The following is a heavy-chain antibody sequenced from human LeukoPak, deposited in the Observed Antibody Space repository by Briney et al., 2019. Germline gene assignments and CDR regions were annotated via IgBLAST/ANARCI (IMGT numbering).Heavy chain of an antibody. CDR2: INYSGVT. CDR3: ARQGADSSGWTFGY. J-gene: IGHJ4*02. D-gene: IGHD6-19*01. V-gene: IGHV4-34*01. CDR1: AESLSHYY. Sequence: SETLSLTCAVYAESLSHYYWSWIRQPPGKGLEWIGEINYSGVTNYNPSLKSRVTISVDTSKNQFSLKLDSVTAADTAVYYCARQGADSSGWTFGYWGQGTLSPSPQ.